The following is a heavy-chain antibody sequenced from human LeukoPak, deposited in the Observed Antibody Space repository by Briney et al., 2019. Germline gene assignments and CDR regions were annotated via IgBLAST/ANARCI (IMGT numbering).Heavy chain of an antibody. CDR2: INPNSGGT. D-gene: IGHD3-9*01. CDR1: GYTFTGYY. V-gene: IGHV1-2*02. Sequence: ASVKVSCKASGYTFTGYYMHWVRQAPGQGLEWMGWINPNSGGTNYAQKFQGRVTMTRDTSISTAYMELSRLRSDDTAVYYCAREGLLSDILTGYDYWGQGTLVTVSS. J-gene: IGHJ4*02. CDR3: AREGLLSDILTGYDY.